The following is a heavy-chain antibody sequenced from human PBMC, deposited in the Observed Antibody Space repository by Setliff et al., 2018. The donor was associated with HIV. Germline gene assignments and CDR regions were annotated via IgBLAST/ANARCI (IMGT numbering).Heavy chain of an antibody. J-gene: IGHJ4*02. D-gene: IGHD3-22*01. V-gene: IGHV3-30*02. CDR3: AKIQNPQGYYYDSSGYYPHPGSPDY. CDR1: GFTFSSYG. CDR2: IRYDGSNK. Sequence: PGGSLRLSCAASGFTFSSYGMHWVRQAPGKGLGWVAFIRYDGSNKYYADSVKGRFTISRDNSKNTLYLQMNSLRAEDTAVYYCAKIQNPQGYYYDSSGYYPHPGSPDYWGQGTLVTVSS.